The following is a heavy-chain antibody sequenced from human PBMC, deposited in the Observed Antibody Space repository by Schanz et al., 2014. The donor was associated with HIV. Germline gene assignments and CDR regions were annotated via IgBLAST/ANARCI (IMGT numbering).Heavy chain of an antibody. CDR3: ARGGTTDYLDN. CDR2: IRHDGSDK. D-gene: IGHD4-17*01. V-gene: IGHV3-33*01. Sequence: QVQLVESGGGVVQPGRSLRLSCAASGFNFRTYGMHWVRQAPGKGLEWRTHIRHDGSDKYYADSVKGRFTISRDNSKNTLYLQMNSLRAEDTALYYCARGGTTDYLDNWGQGTLVTVSS. J-gene: IGHJ4*02. CDR1: GFNFRTYG.